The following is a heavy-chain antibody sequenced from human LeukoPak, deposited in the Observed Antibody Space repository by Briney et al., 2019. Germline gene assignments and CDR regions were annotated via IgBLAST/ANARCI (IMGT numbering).Heavy chain of an antibody. CDR3: ARQDSSGWLDP. V-gene: IGHV5-51*01. CDR2: IYPADSDT. Sequence: LKSSSEGSGDGFTSCGVDWGRRIPEKGLEWMGIIYPADSDTRYSPSFQGQVTISADKSISTAYLQWSSLKASDTAMYYCARQDSSGWLDPWGQGTLVTVSS. J-gene: IGHJ5*02. CDR1: GDGFTSCG. D-gene: IGHD6-19*01.